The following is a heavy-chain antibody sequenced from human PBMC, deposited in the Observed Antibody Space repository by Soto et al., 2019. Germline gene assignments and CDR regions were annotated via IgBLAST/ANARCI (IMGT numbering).Heavy chain of an antibody. CDR3: ARAYGGFDNGLDV. J-gene: IGHJ6*02. D-gene: IGHD5-12*01. CDR2: IYYSGST. Sequence: SETLSLTCTVAGGSIRSYDWTWIRQPPGKGLELIGYIYYSGSTRYNPSLKSRVTISVDMSKNQFSLKLSSVIAADTAVYYCARAYGGFDNGLDVWGQGTAVTVS. V-gene: IGHV4-59*01. CDR1: GGSIRSYD.